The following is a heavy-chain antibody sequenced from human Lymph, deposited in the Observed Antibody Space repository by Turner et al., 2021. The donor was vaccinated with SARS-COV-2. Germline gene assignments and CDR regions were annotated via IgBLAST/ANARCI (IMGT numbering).Heavy chain of an antibody. V-gene: IGHV3-53*01. J-gene: IGHJ6*02. CDR3: ARDLMEVGGMDV. CDR1: GLTVSSNY. D-gene: IGHD3-3*01. CDR2: IYSGGST. Sequence: EVQLVESGGGLIQPGGSLRLSCAASGLTVSSNYMTWVRQAPGKGLEWVSVIYSGGSTYYADSVKGRFTISRDNSKNTLYFQMNSLRAEDTAVYYCARDLMEVGGMDVWGQGTTVTVSS.